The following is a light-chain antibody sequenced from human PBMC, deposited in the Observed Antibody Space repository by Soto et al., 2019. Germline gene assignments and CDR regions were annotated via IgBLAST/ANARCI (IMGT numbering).Light chain of an antibody. V-gene: IGKV1-39*01. CDR3: QQANSFPLT. Sequence: DIQMTHSPSSLSASVGDIVTITCRASQSISSYLNWYQQKPGKAPKLLIYAASSLQSGVPSRFSGSGSGTDFTLTISSLQPEDFATYYCQQANSFPLTFGGGTKVDIK. J-gene: IGKJ4*01. CDR1: QSISSY. CDR2: AAS.